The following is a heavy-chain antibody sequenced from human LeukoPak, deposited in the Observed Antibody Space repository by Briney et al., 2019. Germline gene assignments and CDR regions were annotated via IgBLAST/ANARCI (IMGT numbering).Heavy chain of an antibody. CDR3: ATSLGEFTFAN. J-gene: IGHJ4*02. CDR2: ISSSSSYI. V-gene: IGHV3-21*01. D-gene: IGHD2/OR15-2a*01. Sequence: GGSLRLSCAASGFTFSSYSMNWVRQAPGKGLEWVSSISSSSSYIYYADSVKGRFTISRDNAKNSLYLQMNSLRVEDTAVYYCATSLGEFTFANWGQGTLVTVSS. CDR1: GFTFSSYS.